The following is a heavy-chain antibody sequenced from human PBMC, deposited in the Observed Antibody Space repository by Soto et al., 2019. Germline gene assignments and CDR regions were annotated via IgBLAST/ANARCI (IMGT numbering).Heavy chain of an antibody. CDR3: ARATPIVVVPAATDY. D-gene: IGHD2-2*01. J-gene: IGHJ4*02. V-gene: IGHV3-21*01. CDR1: GFTFSSYS. CDR2: ISSSSSYI. Sequence: GGSLRLSCAASGFTFSSYSMNWVRQAPGKGLEWVSSISSSSSYIYYADSVKGRFTISRDNAKNSLYLQMNSLRAEDTAVYYCARATPIVVVPAATDYWGQGTLVTVSS.